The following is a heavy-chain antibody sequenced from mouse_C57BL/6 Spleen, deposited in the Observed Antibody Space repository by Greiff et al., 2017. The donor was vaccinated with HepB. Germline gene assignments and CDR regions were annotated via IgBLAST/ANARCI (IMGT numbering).Heavy chain of an antibody. Sequence: VKLQQSGAELVRPGASVTLSCKASGYTFTDYEMHWVKQTPVHGLEWIGAIDPETGGTAYNQKFKGKAILTADKSSSTAYMELRSLTSEDSAVYYCTRWLLPGFAYWGQGTLVTVSA. CDR2: IDPETGGT. D-gene: IGHD2-3*01. J-gene: IGHJ3*01. V-gene: IGHV1-15*01. CDR3: TRWLLPGFAY. CDR1: GYTFTDYE.